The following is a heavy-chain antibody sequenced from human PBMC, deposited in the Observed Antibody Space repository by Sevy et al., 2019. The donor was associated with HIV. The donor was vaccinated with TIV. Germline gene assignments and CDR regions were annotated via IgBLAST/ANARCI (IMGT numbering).Heavy chain of an antibody. CDR2: MLYDGSNK. J-gene: IGHJ4*02. CDR3: ARVASYEYYFDF. CDR1: GFTFSTYV. D-gene: IGHD2-21*01. Sequence: GGSLRLSCAASGFTFSTYVIHWVRQAPGKGLECVATMLYDGSNKYYADSVKGRFTISRDNPKNKLSLQMNSLRPEDTAVYYCARVASYEYYFDFWGQGTLVTVSS. V-gene: IGHV3-30*03.